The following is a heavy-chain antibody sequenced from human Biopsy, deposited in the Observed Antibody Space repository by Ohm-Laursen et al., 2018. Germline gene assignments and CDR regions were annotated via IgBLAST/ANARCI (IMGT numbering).Heavy chain of an antibody. CDR3: TRALEWLLDY. CDR1: GFTFSRHG. CDR2: ITSKANSYAT. J-gene: IGHJ4*02. V-gene: IGHV3-73*01. Sequence: SLRLSCAASGFTFSRHGMHWVRQAPGKGLEWVGRITSKANSYATAYVGSVKGRFTISRDDSKNTAYLQMNSLKAEDTAVYYCTRALEWLLDYWGQGTLVTVSS. D-gene: IGHD5-12*01.